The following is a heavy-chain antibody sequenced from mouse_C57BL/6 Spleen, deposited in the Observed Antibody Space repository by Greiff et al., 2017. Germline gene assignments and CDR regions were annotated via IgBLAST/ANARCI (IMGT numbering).Heavy chain of an antibody. V-gene: IGHV14-3*01. CDR3: AGGGNLLDY. D-gene: IGHD1-1*02. J-gene: IGHJ4*01. CDR1: GFNIKNTY. Sequence: EVQLQQSVAELVRPGASVKLSCTASGFNIKNTYMPWVKQRPEQGLEWIGRIDPANGNTKYAPKFQGKATITADTSSNTAYLQLSSLTSEDTAIYYCAGGGNLLDYWGQGTSVTVSS. CDR2: IDPANGNT.